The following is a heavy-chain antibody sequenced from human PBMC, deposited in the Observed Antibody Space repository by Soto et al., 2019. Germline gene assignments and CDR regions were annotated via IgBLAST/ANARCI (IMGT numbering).Heavy chain of an antibody. V-gene: IGHV1-69*01. Sequence: QVQLVQSGSEVKKPGSSVRVSCKASGGSVSNSAISWLRQAPGQWLEWMGGIIPIFGPAIYARKFQGRFTISADESTGTAYMELNNVRSDDTAVYYCGRGSSLTKVEYWGQGTLVTVSS. CDR3: GRGSSLTKVEY. CDR2: IIPIFGPA. D-gene: IGHD6-6*01. CDR1: GGSVSNSA. J-gene: IGHJ4*02.